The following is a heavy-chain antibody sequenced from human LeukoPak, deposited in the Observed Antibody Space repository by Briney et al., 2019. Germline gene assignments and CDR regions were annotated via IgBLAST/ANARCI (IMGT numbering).Heavy chain of an antibody. CDR2: IKQDGSET. J-gene: IGHJ4*02. D-gene: IGHD3-3*01. Sequence: ETLALTCAVSGGSVSKYYWSWIRHPPGKGLEWVANIKQDGSETYYVDSVRGRFTVSRDNAKKSLYLQMNSLRAEDTAVYYCARDFWGAYRVDYFDYWGQGTLVTVSS. CDR3: ARDFWGAYRVDYFDY. V-gene: IGHV3-7*01. CDR1: GGSVSKYY.